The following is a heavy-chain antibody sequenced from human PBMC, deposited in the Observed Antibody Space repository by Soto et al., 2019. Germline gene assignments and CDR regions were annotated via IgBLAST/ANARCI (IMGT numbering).Heavy chain of an antibody. J-gene: IGHJ2*01. D-gene: IGHD4-17*01. V-gene: IGHV1-69*02. CDR2: IIPSLGIA. CDR1: GGTFSSYT. Sequence: QVQLVQSGAEVKKPGSSVKVSCKASGGTFSSYTISWVRQAPGQGLEWMGRIIPSLGIANYAQKFQGRVTITADKSTNTAYMELSSLRSEDTAVYYCARGSYGDYVYYWYFDLWGRGTLVTVSS. CDR3: ARGSYGDYVYYWYFDL.